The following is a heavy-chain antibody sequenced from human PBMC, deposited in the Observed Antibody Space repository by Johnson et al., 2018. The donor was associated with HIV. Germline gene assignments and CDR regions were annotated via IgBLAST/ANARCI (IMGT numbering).Heavy chain of an antibody. J-gene: IGHJ3*02. CDR1: GFTFSNYW. V-gene: IGHV3-7*03. Sequence: VQLVESGGGLVQPGGSLRLSCAASGFTFSNYWMSWVRQAPGNGLEWVANITQDGSETYYVDSVKGRFTISRDNAKNSLNLQMNSLRAEDTAVYYCARGYSYEWRGELDAFDIWGQGTIVTVSS. CDR2: ITQDGSET. D-gene: IGHD5-18*01. CDR3: ARGYSYEWRGELDAFDI.